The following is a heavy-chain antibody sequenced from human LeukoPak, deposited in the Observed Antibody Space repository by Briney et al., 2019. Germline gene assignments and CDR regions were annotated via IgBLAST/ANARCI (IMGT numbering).Heavy chain of an antibody. CDR1: GFTFSSYG. J-gene: IGHJ4*02. D-gene: IGHD2-2*01. V-gene: IGHV3-30*03. CDR3: AIVPAAMHNY. Sequence: GRSPRLSCAASGFTFSSYGMHWVRQAPGKGLEWVAVISYDGSNKYYADSVKGRFTISRDNSKNTLYLQMNSLRAEDTAVYYCAIVPAAMHNYWGQGTLVTVSS. CDR2: ISYDGSNK.